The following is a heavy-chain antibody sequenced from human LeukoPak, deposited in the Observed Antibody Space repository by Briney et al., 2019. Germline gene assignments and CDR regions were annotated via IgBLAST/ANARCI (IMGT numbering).Heavy chain of an antibody. V-gene: IGHV4-39*01. CDR1: GGSISSSSYY. CDR2: IYYSGST. D-gene: IGHD1-26*01. CDR3: ARHWMVGATLGWFDP. Sequence: PSESLSLTCTVSGGSISSSSYYWGWIRQPPGKGLEWIGSIYYSGSTYYNPSLKSRVTIPVDTSKNQFSLKLSSVTAADTAVYYCARHWMVGATLGWFDPWGQGTLVTVSS. J-gene: IGHJ5*02.